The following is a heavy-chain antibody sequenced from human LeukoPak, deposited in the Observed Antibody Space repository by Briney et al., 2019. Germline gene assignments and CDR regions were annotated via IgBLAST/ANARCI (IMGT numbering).Heavy chain of an antibody. Sequence: PGGSLRLSCAASGFSFSIYAMSWVRQAPGKGLEWVSAISPGGDTIYYLDFVKGRFTISRDNSKNTLYLQMYSLRAEDTAVYYCARRTTVVGPAPFDHWGQGTLVTVSS. J-gene: IGHJ4*02. CDR2: ISPGGDTI. CDR3: ARRTTVVGPAPFDH. V-gene: IGHV3-23*01. CDR1: GFSFSIYA. D-gene: IGHD4-23*01.